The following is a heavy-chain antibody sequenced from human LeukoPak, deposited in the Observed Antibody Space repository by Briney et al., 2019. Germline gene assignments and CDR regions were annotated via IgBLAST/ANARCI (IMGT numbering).Heavy chain of an antibody. CDR1: GYTFTSYG. J-gene: IGHJ3*02. Sequence: ASVTVSCKASGYTFTSYGISLVRQAPGQGLEGMGWISAYNGNTTYAQKLHGRVTMTTDTSTSTAYMELRSLRSDDTAVYYCARAYPPWLVYAFDIWGQGTMVTVSS. CDR3: ARAYPPWLVYAFDI. CDR2: ISAYNGNT. D-gene: IGHD6-19*01. V-gene: IGHV1-18*01.